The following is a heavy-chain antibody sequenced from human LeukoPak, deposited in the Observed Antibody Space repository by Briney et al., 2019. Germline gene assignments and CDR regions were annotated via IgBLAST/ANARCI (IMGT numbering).Heavy chain of an antibody. Sequence: PGGSLRLSCAASGFTISTNYMSWVRQAPGKGLEWVSVMYTGGSTYYADSVKGRFTISRDNSKNTLYLQMNSLRAEDTVLYYCARAASWARFDSWGQGTLVTVSS. V-gene: IGHV3-53*01. CDR2: MYTGGST. J-gene: IGHJ4*02. CDR1: GFTISTNY. D-gene: IGHD2-2*01. CDR3: ARAASWARFDS.